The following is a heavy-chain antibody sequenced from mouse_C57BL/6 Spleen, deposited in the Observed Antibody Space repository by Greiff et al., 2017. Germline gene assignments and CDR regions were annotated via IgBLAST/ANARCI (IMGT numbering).Heavy chain of an antibody. J-gene: IGHJ3*01. CDR1: GYTFTDYE. CDR3: TRSAWFAY. V-gene: IGHV1-15*01. Sequence: QVQLQQSGAELVRPGASVTLSCKASGYTFTDYEMHWVKQTPVHGLEWIGAIDPETGGTAYNQKFKGKALLTADKSSSTAYMELRSLTSEDSAVYCCTRSAWFAYWGQGTLVTVSA. CDR2: IDPETGGT.